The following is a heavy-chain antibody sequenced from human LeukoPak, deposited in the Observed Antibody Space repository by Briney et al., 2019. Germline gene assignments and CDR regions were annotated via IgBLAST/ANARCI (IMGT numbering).Heavy chain of an antibody. D-gene: IGHD3-3*01. CDR3: AKGDFWSGSLYYFDY. J-gene: IGHJ4*02. V-gene: IGHV3-23*01. CDR2: ISGSGGST. CDR1: GFTFHIYA. Sequence: GGSLRLSCAASGFTFHIYAMHWVRQAPGKGLEWVSAISGSGGSTYYADSVKGRFTISRDNAKNSLYLQMNSLRAEDTALYYCAKGDFWSGSLYYFDYWGQGTLVTVSS.